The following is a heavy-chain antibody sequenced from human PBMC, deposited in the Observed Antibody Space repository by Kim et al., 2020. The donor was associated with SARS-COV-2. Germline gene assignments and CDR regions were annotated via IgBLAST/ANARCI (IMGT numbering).Heavy chain of an antibody. CDR2: MNPNSGNT. J-gene: IGHJ5*02. CDR1: GYTFTSYD. V-gene: IGHV1-8*01. CDR3: ARVVTGIAAAGMKFDP. D-gene: IGHD6-13*01. Sequence: ASVKVSCKASGYTFTSYDINWVRQATGQGLEWMGWMNPNSGNTGYAQKFQGRVTMTRNTSISTAYMELSSLRSEDTAVYYCARVVTGIAAAGMKFDPWGQGTLVTVSS.